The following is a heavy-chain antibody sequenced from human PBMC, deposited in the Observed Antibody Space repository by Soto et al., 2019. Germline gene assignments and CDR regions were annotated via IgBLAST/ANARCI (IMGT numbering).Heavy chain of an antibody. Sequence: QVQLVESGGGLVKPGGSLRLSCAASGFTFSDYYMSWIRQAPVKGLEWVSYISSSGSTIYYADSVNGRFTISRDNAKNSLYLQMNSLRAEDMAVYYCARDWKTYYDILTGYDAFDIWGQGTMVTVSS. J-gene: IGHJ3*02. V-gene: IGHV3-11*01. CDR2: ISSSGSTI. CDR3: ARDWKTYYDILTGYDAFDI. D-gene: IGHD3-9*01. CDR1: GFTFSDYY.